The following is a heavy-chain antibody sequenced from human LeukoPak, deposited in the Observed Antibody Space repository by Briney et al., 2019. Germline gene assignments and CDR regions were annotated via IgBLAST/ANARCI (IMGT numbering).Heavy chain of an antibody. V-gene: IGHV3-64D*06. J-gene: IGHJ4*02. Sequence: GGSLRLSCAASGLTFSSHWMHWVRQAPGKGLEYVSGISHNAGSAHYADSVMGRFTISRDNSKNTVYLQMSSLRPEDTAIYYCVKDLGQLEREFDYWGQGTLVTVSS. CDR2: ISHNAGSA. CDR3: VKDLGQLEREFDY. D-gene: IGHD1-1*01. CDR1: GLTFSSHW.